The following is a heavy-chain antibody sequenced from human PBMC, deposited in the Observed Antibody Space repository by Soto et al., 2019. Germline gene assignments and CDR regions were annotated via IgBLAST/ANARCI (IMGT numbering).Heavy chain of an antibody. CDR3: AKGGGDTVPDY. D-gene: IGHD2-21*01. J-gene: IGHJ4*02. CDR1: GFTFSSYG. CDR2: ISYDGSNK. Sequence: QVQLVESGGGVVQPGRSLRLSCAASGFTFSSYGMHWVRQAPGKGLEWVAVISYDGSNKYYADSVKGRFTISRDNSKNTLYRKLHSRRAEDTAVHYCAKGGGDTVPDYWSQGTLVTVSS. V-gene: IGHV3-30*18.